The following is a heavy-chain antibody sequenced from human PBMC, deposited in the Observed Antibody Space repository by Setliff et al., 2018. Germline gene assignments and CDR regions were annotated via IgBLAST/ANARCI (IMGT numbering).Heavy chain of an antibody. Sequence: GASVKVSCKASGYTFTSYDINWVRQATGQGLEWMGWMNPNSGNTGYAQKFQGRVTMTRNTSITTAYMELSSLRSEDTAVYYYARGGSGIAAAGTGKTAFDIWGQGAMVTVSS. CDR1: GYTFTSYD. J-gene: IGHJ3*02. CDR3: ARGGSGIAAAGTGKTAFDI. D-gene: IGHD6-13*01. CDR2: MNPNSGNT. V-gene: IGHV1-8*02.